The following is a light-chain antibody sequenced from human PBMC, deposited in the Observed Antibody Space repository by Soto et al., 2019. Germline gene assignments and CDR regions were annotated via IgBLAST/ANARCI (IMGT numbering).Light chain of an antibody. V-gene: IGLV2-14*03. J-gene: IGLJ2*01. CDR1: SSDVGGYNY. CDR3: SSYTCCSTDVV. Sequence: QSALTQPASVSGSPGQSITISCTGTSSDVGGYNYVSWYQQHPGKAPKLMIYDVINRPSGATNRFSGSKSGNSASLTISGLQAEYEADYYCSSYTCCSTDVVFGGGTKVTVL. CDR2: DVI.